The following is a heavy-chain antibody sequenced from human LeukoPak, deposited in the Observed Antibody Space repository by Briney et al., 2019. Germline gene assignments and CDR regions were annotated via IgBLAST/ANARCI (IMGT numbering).Heavy chain of an antibody. CDR2: ISGSGGST. J-gene: IGHJ4*02. V-gene: IGHV3-23*01. CDR3: AEVSTSSSKGHY. CDR1: GFTFSSYA. Sequence: PGGSLRLSCAASGFTFSSYAMSWVRQAPGKGLEWVSGISGSGGSTYHADSVKGRFTISRDNSKNTLYLQMNSLRAEDTAVYYCAEVSTSSSKGHYWGQGTLVTVSS. D-gene: IGHD2-2*01.